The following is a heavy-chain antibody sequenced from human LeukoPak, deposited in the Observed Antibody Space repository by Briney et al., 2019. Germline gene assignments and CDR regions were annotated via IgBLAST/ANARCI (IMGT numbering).Heavy chain of an antibody. CDR2: IYYSGST. V-gene: IGHV4-34*01. Sequence: SETLSLTCAVYGGSFSGYYWGWIRQPPGKGLEWIGSIYYSGSTYYNPSLKSRVTISVDTSKNQFSLKLSSVTAADTAVYYCAREYYDSSGLLFAVNNWFDPWGQGTLVTVSS. CDR1: GGSFSGYY. CDR3: AREYYDSSGLLFAVNNWFDP. J-gene: IGHJ5*02. D-gene: IGHD3-22*01.